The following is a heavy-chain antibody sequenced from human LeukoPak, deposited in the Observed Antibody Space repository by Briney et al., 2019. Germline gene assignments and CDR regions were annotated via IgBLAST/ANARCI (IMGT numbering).Heavy chain of an antibody. D-gene: IGHD5-12*01. CDR2: INISGSTI. J-gene: IGHJ5*02. CDR3: ARDFNPYSFSPAWFDP. CDR1: GFPFSSYE. V-gene: IGHV3-48*03. Sequence: GGSLRLSCAASGFPFSSYEMNWVRQAPGKGLEWVSYINISGSTIYYADSVKGRFTISRDNAKTSLYLQMNSLRAEDTAVYFCARDFNPYSFSPAWFDPWGQGTLVTVSS.